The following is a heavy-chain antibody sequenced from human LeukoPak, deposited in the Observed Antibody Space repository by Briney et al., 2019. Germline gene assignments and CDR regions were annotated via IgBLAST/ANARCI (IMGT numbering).Heavy chain of an antibody. CDR1: GGSFSGYY. CDR2: INHSGST. V-gene: IGHV4-34*01. Sequence: SSETLSLTCAVYGGSFSGYYWSWIRQPPGKGLEWIGEINHSGSTNYNPSLKSRVTISVDTSKNQFSLKLSSVTAADTAVYYCARGPVFTKANFDYWGQGTLVTVSS. J-gene: IGHJ4*02. CDR3: ARGPVFTKANFDY. D-gene: IGHD2-21*01.